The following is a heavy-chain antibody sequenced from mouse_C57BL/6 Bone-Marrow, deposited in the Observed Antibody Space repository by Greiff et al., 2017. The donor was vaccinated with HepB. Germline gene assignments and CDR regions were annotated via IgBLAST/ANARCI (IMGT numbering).Heavy chain of an antibody. Sequence: EVQRVESGGGLVKPGGSLKLSCAASGFTFSSYAMSWVRQTPEKRLEWVATISDGGSYTYYPDNVKGRFTISRDNAKNNLYLQMSHLKSEDTAMYYCARDLTGTRDYWGQGTPLTVSS. J-gene: IGHJ2*01. D-gene: IGHD4-1*01. CDR3: ARDLTGTRDY. CDR2: ISDGGSYT. CDR1: GFTFSSYA. V-gene: IGHV5-4*01.